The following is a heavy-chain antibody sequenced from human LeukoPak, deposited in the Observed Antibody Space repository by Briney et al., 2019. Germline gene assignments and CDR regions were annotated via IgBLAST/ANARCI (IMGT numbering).Heavy chain of an antibody. Sequence: SETLSLTCTVSGGSISSYYWTWIRQPPGKGLEWVGYIYFSGSTLYNPSLKSRVTISVDTSKNQFSLNLYAVTAADTAVYYCARHYDYSTSWDPFDYWGQGTLVTVSS. D-gene: IGHD5-12*01. CDR3: ARHYDYSTSWDPFDY. CDR1: GGSISSYY. J-gene: IGHJ4*02. CDR2: IYFSGST. V-gene: IGHV4-59*08.